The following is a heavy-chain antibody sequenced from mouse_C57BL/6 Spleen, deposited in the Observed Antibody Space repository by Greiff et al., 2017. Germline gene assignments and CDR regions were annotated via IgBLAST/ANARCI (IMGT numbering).Heavy chain of an antibody. CDR3: ARVPRTGTNAMDY. Sequence: VQLVESGAELARPGASVKMSCKASGYTFTSYTMHWVKQRPGQGLEWIGYINPSSGYTKYNQKFKDKATLTADKSSSTAYMQLSSLTSEDSAVYYCARVPRTGTNAMDYWGQGTSVTVSS. CDR2: INPSSGYT. CDR1: GYTFTSYT. V-gene: IGHV1-4*01. D-gene: IGHD4-1*01. J-gene: IGHJ4*01.